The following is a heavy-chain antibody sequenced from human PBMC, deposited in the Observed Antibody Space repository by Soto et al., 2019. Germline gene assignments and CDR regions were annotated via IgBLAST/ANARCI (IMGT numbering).Heavy chain of an antibody. Sequence: SETLSLTCAVYGGSFSGYYWSWIRQPPGKGLEWIGEINHSGSTNYNPSLKSRVTISVDTSKNQFSLKLSSVTAADTAVYYCARSTKRRQADYWGQGTLVTVSS. CDR1: GGSFSGYY. CDR2: INHSGST. V-gene: IGHV4-34*01. CDR3: ARSTKRRQADY. J-gene: IGHJ4*02.